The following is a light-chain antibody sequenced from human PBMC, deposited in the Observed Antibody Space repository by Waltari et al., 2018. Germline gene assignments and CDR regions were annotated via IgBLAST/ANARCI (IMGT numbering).Light chain of an antibody. V-gene: IGLV2-14*03. CDR3: SSYSSSSALRV. J-gene: IGLJ3*02. Sequence: QSALTQPASVSGSPGQSITISCTGTSSDVGAFNYVSWYQQHPGKAPKLIIYDVTNRPSGVSSRFSASNFGNMSSLTISGLQADDEADYYCSSYSSSSALRVFGGGTKLTVL. CDR2: DVT. CDR1: SSDVGAFNY.